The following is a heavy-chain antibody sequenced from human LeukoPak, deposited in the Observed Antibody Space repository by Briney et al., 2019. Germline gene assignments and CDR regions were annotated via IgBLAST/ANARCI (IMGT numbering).Heavy chain of an antibody. D-gene: IGHD3-16*01. V-gene: IGHV4-59*10. CDR2: IYTSGST. CDR1: GGSFSGYY. Sequence: PSETLSLTCAVYGGSFSGYYWSWIRQPAGKGLEWIGRIYTSGSTNYNPSLKSRVTISVDTSKNQFSLKLSSVTAADTAVYYCARGHGLRNWFDPWGQGTLVTVSS. CDR3: ARGHGLRNWFDP. J-gene: IGHJ5*02.